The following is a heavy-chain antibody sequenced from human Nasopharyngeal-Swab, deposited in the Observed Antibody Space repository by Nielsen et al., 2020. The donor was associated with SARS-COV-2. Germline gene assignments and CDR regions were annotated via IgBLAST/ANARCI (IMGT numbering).Heavy chain of an antibody. CDR2: IYHSGST. CDR3: ASQIAARFDY. Sequence: WIRQPPGKGLERIGYIYHSGSTNYNPSFKSRVTISVDKSKNQFSLKLSSVTAADTAVYYCASQIAARFDYWGQGTLVTVSS. J-gene: IGHJ4*02. V-gene: IGHV4-61*05. D-gene: IGHD6-6*01.